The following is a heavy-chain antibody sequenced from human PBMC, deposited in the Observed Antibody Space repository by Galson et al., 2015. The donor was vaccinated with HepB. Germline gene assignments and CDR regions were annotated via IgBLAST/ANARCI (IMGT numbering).Heavy chain of an antibody. CDR3: ARDSYYDLEGGMDV. CDR1: GGSISSGGYY. J-gene: IGHJ6*02. Sequence: TLSLTCTVSGGSISSGGYYWSWIRQHPGKGLEWIGYIYYSGSTYYNPSLKSRVTISVDTSKNQFSLKLSSVTAADTAVYYCARDSYYDLEGGMDVWGQGTTVTVSS. D-gene: IGHD3-3*01. CDR2: IYYSGST. V-gene: IGHV4-31*03.